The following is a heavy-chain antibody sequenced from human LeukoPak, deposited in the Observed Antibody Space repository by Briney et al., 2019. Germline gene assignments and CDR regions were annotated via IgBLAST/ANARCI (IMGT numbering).Heavy chain of an antibody. CDR2: IYTSGST. J-gene: IGHJ4*02. V-gene: IGHV4-61*02. D-gene: IGHD3-3*01. Sequence: SQTLSLTCTVSGGSISSGSYYWSWIRQPAGKGLEWIGRIYTSGSTYYNPSLKSRVTISVDTSKNQFSLKLSSVTAADTAVYYCARLRYDFWSGYPHYWGQGTLVTVSS. CDR1: GGSISSGSYY. CDR3: ARLRYDFWSGYPHY.